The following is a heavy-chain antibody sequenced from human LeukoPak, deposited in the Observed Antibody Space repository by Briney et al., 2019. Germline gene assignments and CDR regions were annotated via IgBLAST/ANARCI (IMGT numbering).Heavy chain of an antibody. V-gene: IGHV1-69*04. Sequence: SVTVSCKASGGTFSSYAISWVRQAPGQGLEWMGRIIPILGIANYAQKFQGRVTITADKSTSTAYMELSSLRSEDTAVYYCARGLMATMVDYWGQGTLVTVSS. D-gene: IGHD5-24*01. CDR3: ARGLMATMVDY. CDR1: GGTFSSYA. CDR2: IIPILGIA. J-gene: IGHJ4*02.